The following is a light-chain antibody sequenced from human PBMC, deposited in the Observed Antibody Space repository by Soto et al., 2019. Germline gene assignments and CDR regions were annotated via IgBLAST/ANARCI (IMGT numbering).Light chain of an antibody. CDR1: QSVSST. V-gene: IGKV3-15*01. J-gene: IGKJ4*01. CDR2: GAS. Sequence: EIVMTQSPATLFVSPGERATLSCGASQSVSSTLAWYQQKPGQAPRLLIYGASTRATGIPARFSGSGSGTDFTLTISNLQSVDVAVYYCQQYNHWPLTFGGGTKVEIK. CDR3: QQYNHWPLT.